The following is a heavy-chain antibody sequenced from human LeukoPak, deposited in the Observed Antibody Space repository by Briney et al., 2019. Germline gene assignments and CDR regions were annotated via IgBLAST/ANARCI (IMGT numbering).Heavy chain of an antibody. D-gene: IGHD2-2*01. J-gene: IGHJ4*02. V-gene: IGHV1-18*04. CDR2: ISGNNDNP. CDR3: ARDGTSTDDY. Sequence: GASVKVSCKPSGYTFTGYYLHWVRQAPGQGLEWMGWISGNNDNPNYGQKFQGRFTVTSDSSTRTAYMELKRLRSDDTAVYYCARDGTSTDDYWGQGTLVTVSS. CDR1: GYTFTGYY.